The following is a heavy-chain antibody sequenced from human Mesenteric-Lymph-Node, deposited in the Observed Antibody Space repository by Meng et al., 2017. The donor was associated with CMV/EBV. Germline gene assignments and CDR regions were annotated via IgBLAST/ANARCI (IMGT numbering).Heavy chain of an antibody. V-gene: IGHV3-30*02. CDR3: AKDRVSGGYSVDF. D-gene: IGHD3-22*01. Sequence: GGSLRLSCAASGITFSSYGMHWVRQAPGKGLEWVAFIHHDGSNKDYTDSVKGQFTISRDNSKNTLYLQMNSLRAEDTAMYYCAKDRVSGGYSVDFWGQGTLVTVSS. CDR1: GITFSSYG. J-gene: IGHJ4*02. CDR2: IHHDGSNK.